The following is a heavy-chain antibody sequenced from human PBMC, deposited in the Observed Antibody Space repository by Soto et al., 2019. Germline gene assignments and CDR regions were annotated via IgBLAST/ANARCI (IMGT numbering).Heavy chain of an antibody. CDR1: GGTFSSYT. V-gene: IGHV1-69*04. D-gene: IGHD2-2*01. CDR3: ARDKDVVVPEDWFDP. J-gene: IGHJ5*02. CDR2: IIPILGIA. Sequence: ASVKVSCKASGGTFSSYTISWVRQAPGQGLEWMGRIIPILGIANYAQKFQGRVTITADKSTSTAYMELSSLRSEDTAVYYCARDKDVVVPEDWFDPWGQGTLVTVS.